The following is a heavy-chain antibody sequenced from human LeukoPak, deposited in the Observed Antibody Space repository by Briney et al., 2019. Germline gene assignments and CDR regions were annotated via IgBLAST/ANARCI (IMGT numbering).Heavy chain of an antibody. V-gene: IGHV4-34*01. CDR1: GGSFSGYY. CDR3: ARSGYSSDWSYPPHWWFDP. CDR2: INHSGST. Sequence: SETLSLTCAVYGGSFSGYYWSWIRPPPGKGLEWIGEINHSGSTNYNPSLKSRVTISVDTSKNQFSLKLSSVTAADTAVYYCARSGYSSDWSYPPHWWFDPWGQGTLVTVSS. J-gene: IGHJ5*02. D-gene: IGHD6-19*01.